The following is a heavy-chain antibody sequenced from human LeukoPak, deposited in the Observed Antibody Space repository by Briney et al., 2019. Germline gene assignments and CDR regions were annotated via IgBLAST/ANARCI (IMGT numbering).Heavy chain of an antibody. CDR2: IYTSGST. Sequence: SETLSLTCTVSGGSISSYYWSWIRQPAGKGLEWIGRIYTSGSTNYNPSLKSRVNMSVDTSKNQFSLKLSSVTAADTAVYYCARVKYGSGSYYVDYWGQGTLVTVSS. CDR1: GGSISSYY. CDR3: ARVKYGSGSYYVDY. V-gene: IGHV4-4*07. J-gene: IGHJ4*02. D-gene: IGHD3-10*01.